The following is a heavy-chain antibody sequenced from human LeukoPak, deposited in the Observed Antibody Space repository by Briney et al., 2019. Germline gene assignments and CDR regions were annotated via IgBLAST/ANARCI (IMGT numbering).Heavy chain of an antibody. CDR1: GYTFTGYY. CDR3: ARDKYTGYETFDY. V-gene: IGHV1-2*02. J-gene: IGHJ4*02. Sequence: ASVTVSYPASGYTFTGYYIHWVRQAPGQGLDWMGWINPNNVGTNYAQKFQGRVTMTRDTSISTAYMELNRLPSDDTAVYYCARDKYTGYETFDYWGQGTPVTVSS. D-gene: IGHD5-12*01. CDR2: INPNNVGT.